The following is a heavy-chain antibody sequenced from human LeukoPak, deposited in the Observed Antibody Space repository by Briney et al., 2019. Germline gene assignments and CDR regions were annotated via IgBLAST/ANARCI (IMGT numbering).Heavy chain of an antibody. CDR1: GYNFNSYG. V-gene: IGHV1-18*01. Sequence: ASVKLSCNASGYNFNSYGIGWVRQAPRQGLEWMGWITAGNGNTNYAEKVQGRVTMTTDTSTSTAYMELRSLRSDDTAVYFCARDLARGYSYGYNAFDIWGQGTMVTVSS. CDR2: ITAGNGNT. CDR3: ARDLARGYSYGYNAFDI. D-gene: IGHD5-18*01. J-gene: IGHJ3*02.